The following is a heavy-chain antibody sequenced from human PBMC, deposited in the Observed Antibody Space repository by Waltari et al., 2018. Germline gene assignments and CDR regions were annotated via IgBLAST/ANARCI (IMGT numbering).Heavy chain of an antibody. J-gene: IGHJ4*02. CDR2: LSASCSRT. D-gene: IGHD1-26*01. CDR1: GFTFSSYA. Sequence: EVRLVESGGGLVKPGGSLRLSCAASGFTFSSYAMNWVRQAPGKVREWVAGLSASCSRTFYAASVKGRFTISRDNSNNTLYAQMTSLTPEDTATYYCAMSLTVLVRADHWGQGTLVAVSS. V-gene: IGHV3-23*04. CDR3: AMSLTVLVRADH.